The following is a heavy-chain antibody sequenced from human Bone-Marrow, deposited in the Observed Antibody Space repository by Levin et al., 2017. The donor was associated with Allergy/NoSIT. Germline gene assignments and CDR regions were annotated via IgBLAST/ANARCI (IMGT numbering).Heavy chain of an antibody. CDR1: DFSFGDNY. J-gene: IGHJ6*02. CDR2: IYSGGRR. CDR3: VARSSGLDV. D-gene: IGHD6-6*01. V-gene: IGHV3-66*01. Sequence: GGSLRLSCAASDFSFGDNYMSWVRQAPGKGLDWVSLIYSGGRRDYAESVKGRFTIPRDSSKNTLYLQLNSLRAEDSAVYYCVARSSGLDVWGQGTTVTVS.